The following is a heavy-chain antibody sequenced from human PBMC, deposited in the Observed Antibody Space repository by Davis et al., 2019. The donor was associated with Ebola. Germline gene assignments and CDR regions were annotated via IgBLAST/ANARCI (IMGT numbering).Heavy chain of an antibody. CDR2: INPNSGGT. J-gene: IGHJ4*02. CDR3: ARVSATVTTFDS. D-gene: IGHD4-17*01. Sequence: AASVKVSCKASGYTFTSYGISWVRQAPGQGLEWMGWINPNSGGTNYAQKFQGRVTMTRDTSISTAYMELSRLRSDDTAVYYCARVSATVTTFDSWGQGTLVTVSS. CDR1: GYTFTSYG. V-gene: IGHV1-2*02.